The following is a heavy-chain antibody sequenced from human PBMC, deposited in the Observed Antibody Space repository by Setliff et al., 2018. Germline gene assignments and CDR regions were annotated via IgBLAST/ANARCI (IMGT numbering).Heavy chain of an antibody. CDR2: ISATGGAT. CDR1: GFTFSSYA. D-gene: IGHD3-3*01. CDR3: AKDLASWSPDR. Sequence: GGSLRLSCAASGFTFSSYAMSWVRQAPGKGLEWVSAISATGGATYYADSVKGRFTIFRDNSKNSLYLQMNDLRAEDTAVYYCAKDLASWSPDRWGLGTLVTVSS. V-gene: IGHV3-23*01. J-gene: IGHJ4*02.